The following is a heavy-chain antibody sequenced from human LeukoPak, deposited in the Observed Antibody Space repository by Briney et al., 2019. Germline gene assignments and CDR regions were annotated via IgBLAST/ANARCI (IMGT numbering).Heavy chain of an antibody. CDR3: ARAIAAAGTFDD. CDR2: ISSSSSYI. D-gene: IGHD6-13*01. V-gene: IGHV3-21*01. CDR1: GFTLSSYS. J-gene: IGHJ4*02. Sequence: GASLRLSCAASGFTLSSYSMNWVRQAPGKGLEWVSSISSSSSYIYYADSVKGRFTISRDNAKNSLYLQMNSLRAEDTAVYYCARAIAAAGTFDDWGQGTLVIVSS.